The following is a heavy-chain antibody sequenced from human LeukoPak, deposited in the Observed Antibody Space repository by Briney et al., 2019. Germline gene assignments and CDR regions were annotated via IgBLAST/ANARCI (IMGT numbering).Heavy chain of an antibody. V-gene: IGHV6-1*01. CDR2: TYYRSKWYN. Sequence: SPTLSLTFALSGDSVSSNSAAWNWVRQSPSRGLEWLGRTYYRSKWYNDYGLSVESRITINPDTSKNHFSLQLNSVTPEDTAVYYCATHHFHFWGQGTLVTVSS. CDR1: GDSVSSNSAA. J-gene: IGHJ4*02. CDR3: ATHHFHF.